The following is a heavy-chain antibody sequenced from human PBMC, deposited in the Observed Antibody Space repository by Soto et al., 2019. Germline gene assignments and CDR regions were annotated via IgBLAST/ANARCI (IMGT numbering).Heavy chain of an antibody. CDR1: GFTFSSYA. D-gene: IGHD6-19*01. Sequence: EVQLLESGGGLVQPGGSLRLSCAASGFTFSSYAMSWVRQAPGKGLEWVSSISGSGGSTYYADSVKGRFTISRDNSNNTLYLQKNSLRAEDTAVYYCAKTKSGYSSGWYPLLLDYWGQGTLVTVSS. J-gene: IGHJ4*02. CDR2: ISGSGGST. CDR3: AKTKSGYSSGWYPLLLDY. V-gene: IGHV3-23*01.